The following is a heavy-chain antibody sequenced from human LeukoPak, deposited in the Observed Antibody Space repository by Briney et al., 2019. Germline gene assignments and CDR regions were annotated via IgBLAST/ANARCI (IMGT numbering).Heavy chain of an antibody. CDR1: GFNFNKYD. CDR2: ITGRSDKT. CDR3: AKGGWLDD. Sequence: GGSLRLSCAASGFNFNKYDMTWARQAPGKGLEWVSTITGRSDKTYYTDSVKGRFVTSRDNSKDTLYLQMNSLRAEDTALYYCAKGGWLDDLGQGALVTVTS. V-gene: IGHV3-23*01. J-gene: IGHJ4*02. D-gene: IGHD6-19*01.